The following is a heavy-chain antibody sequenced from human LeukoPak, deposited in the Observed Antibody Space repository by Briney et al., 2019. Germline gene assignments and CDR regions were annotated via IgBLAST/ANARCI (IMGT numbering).Heavy chain of an antibody. CDR2: INHSGST. J-gene: IGHJ6*03. V-gene: IGHV4-34*01. Sequence: SETLSLTCAVYGGSFSGYYWSWIRQPPGKGLEWIGEINHSGSTNYNPSLKSRVTISLETSKNQFSLKLSSVTAADTAVYYCARGAARPPYYYYYIDVWGKGTTVTVSS. CDR3: ARGAARPPYYYYYIDV. CDR1: GGSFSGYY. D-gene: IGHD6-6*01.